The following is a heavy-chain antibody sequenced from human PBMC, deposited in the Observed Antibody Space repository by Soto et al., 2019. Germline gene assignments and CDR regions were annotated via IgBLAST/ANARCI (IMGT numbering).Heavy chain of an antibody. CDR2: IFHSGAT. CDR3: ARDFSYGDFYYYGMDV. V-gene: IGHV4-31*03. CDR1: GGSMRSDGNY. D-gene: IGHD4-17*01. Sequence: PSETLSLTCNVSGGSMRSDGNYWTWIGQHPGKGLEWLGNIFHSGATYYNPSLRSRLTISVDTSKNLFSLKLNSVTAADTAVYYCARDFSYGDFYYYGMDVWGQGTTVTVSS. J-gene: IGHJ6*02.